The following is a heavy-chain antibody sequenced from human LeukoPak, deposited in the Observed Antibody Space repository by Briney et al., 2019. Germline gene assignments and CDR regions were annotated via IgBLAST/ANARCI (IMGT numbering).Heavy chain of an antibody. J-gene: IGHJ4*02. Sequence: GGSLRLSCAVSGFTFSNYGMSWVRQAPGKGLEWVANIKPDGGEKHYVDSVKGRFTISRDNATSSLYLQMNSLRAEDTAMYYCARGGGAFWGQGTLVTVSS. CDR2: IKPDGGEK. D-gene: IGHD1-26*01. CDR3: ARGGGAF. CDR1: GFTFSNYG. V-gene: IGHV3-7*01.